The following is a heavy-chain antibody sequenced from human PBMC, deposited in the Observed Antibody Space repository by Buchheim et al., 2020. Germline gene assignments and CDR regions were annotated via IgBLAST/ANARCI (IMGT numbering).Heavy chain of an antibody. J-gene: IGHJ6*02. V-gene: IGHV3-21*01. CDR1: GFTFTSYS. D-gene: IGHD3-3*01. CDR3: ARDVGGVVIRNNDYYYGMDV. Sequence: EVQLVESGGGLVKPGGSLRLSCAASGFTFTSYSMNWVRQAPGKGLEWVSSMSSSRSYIYYADSVKGRFTISRDNAKNSLYLQMNSLRAEDTAVYYCARDVGGVVIRNNDYYYGMDVWGQGTT. CDR2: MSSSRSYI.